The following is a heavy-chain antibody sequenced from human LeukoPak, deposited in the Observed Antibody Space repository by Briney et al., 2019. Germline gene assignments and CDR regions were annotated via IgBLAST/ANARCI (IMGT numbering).Heavy chain of an antibody. J-gene: IGHJ6*03. CDR3: VRARRFYDILTGYNYYMDV. D-gene: IGHD3-9*01. CDR2: INGDGSST. CDR1: GFSFTDYW. V-gene: IGHV3-74*01. Sequence: GGSLRLSCAASGFSFTDYWMHWVRQAPGKGLVWVSRINGDGSSTAYADSVKDRFTISRGNVKNTLYLQMNGLSAEDTALYYCVRARRFYDILTGYNYYMDVWGKGTTVTISS.